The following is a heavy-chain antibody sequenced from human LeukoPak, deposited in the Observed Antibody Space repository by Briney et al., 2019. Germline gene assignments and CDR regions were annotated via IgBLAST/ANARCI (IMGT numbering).Heavy chain of an antibody. V-gene: IGHV3-21*01. CDR3: AREVTRVYCGGDCYHSLGDYDY. D-gene: IGHD2-21*02. Sequence: PGGSLRLSCAASGFTFSSYSMNWVRQAPGKGLEWVSSISSSSSYIYYADSVKGRFTISRDNAKNSLYLQMNSLRAEDTAVYYCAREVTRVYCGGDCYHSLGDYDYWGQGTLVTVSS. CDR2: ISSSSSYI. CDR1: GFTFSSYS. J-gene: IGHJ4*02.